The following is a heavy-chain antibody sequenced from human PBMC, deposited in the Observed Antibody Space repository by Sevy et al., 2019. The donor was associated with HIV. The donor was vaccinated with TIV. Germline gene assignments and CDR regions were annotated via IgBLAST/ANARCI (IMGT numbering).Heavy chain of an antibody. CDR1: GYTFTGYY. CDR3: ARARYSSLTYFDY. CDR2: INPNSGGT. J-gene: IGHJ4*02. D-gene: IGHD6-13*01. V-gene: IGHV1-2*06. Sequence: ASVKVSCKASGYTFTGYYMHWVRQAPGQGREWMGRINPNSGGTNYAQKVQGRVTMTRDTSISTAYMELSRLRSDDTAVYYCARARYSSLTYFDYWGQGTLVTVSS.